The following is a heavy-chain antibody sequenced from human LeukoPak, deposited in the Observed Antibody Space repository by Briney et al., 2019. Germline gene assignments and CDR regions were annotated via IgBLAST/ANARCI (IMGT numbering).Heavy chain of an antibody. D-gene: IGHD3-22*01. CDR1: GYTFTSYY. CDR3: ASQDSSGYNLGY. CDR2: INPSGGST. Sequence: ASVKVSCKASGYTFTSYYMHWVRQAPGHGLEWMGIINPSGGSTSYAQKLQGRVTMTRDTSTSTVYMELSSLRSEDTAVYYCASQDSSGYNLGYWGQGTLVTVSS. J-gene: IGHJ4*02. V-gene: IGHV1-46*03.